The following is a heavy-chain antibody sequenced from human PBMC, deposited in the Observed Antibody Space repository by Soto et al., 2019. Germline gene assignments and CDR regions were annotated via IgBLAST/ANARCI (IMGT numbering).Heavy chain of an antibody. D-gene: IGHD6-19*01. CDR3: AKGLSSSGWFGY. V-gene: IGHV3-30*18. CDR2: ISYDGSNK. CDR1: GFTFSSYG. Sequence: QTGGSLRLSCAASGFTFSSYGMHWVRQAPGKGLEWVAVISYDGSNKYYADSVKGRFTISRDNSKNTLYLQMNSLRAEDTAVYYCAKGLSSSGWFGYWGQGTLVTVSS. J-gene: IGHJ4*02.